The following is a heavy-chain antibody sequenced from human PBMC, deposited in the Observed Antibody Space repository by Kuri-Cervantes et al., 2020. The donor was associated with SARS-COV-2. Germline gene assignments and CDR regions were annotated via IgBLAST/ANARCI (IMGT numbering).Heavy chain of an antibody. V-gene: IGHV4-38-2*02. Sequence: SETLSLTCTVSGYSISSGYYWGWSRQPPGKGLEWIGSIYHSGSTYYNPSLKSRVTISVDTSKNQFSLKLSSVTAADTAVYYCARAYSSSWYGGGYYYYYMDVWGKGTTVTVSS. CDR1: GYSISSGYY. CDR2: IYHSGST. J-gene: IGHJ6*03. D-gene: IGHD6-13*01. CDR3: ARAYSSSWYGGGYYYYYMDV.